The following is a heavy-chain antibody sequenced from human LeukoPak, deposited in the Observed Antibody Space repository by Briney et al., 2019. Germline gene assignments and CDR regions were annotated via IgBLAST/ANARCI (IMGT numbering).Heavy chain of an antibody. CDR2: ISDSGST. CDR3: ARVCRGAVTSNWFDP. CDR1: GGSINGHY. J-gene: IGHJ5*02. Sequence: NPSETLSLTCTVSGGSINGHYWTWIRLSPGKGLEWIGYISDSGSTSYNPSLKSRVIMSLEASKTEFSLRLNSVTAADTAVYYCARVCRGAVTSNWFDPWGQGTLVTVSS. V-gene: IGHV4-59*11. D-gene: IGHD4-17*01.